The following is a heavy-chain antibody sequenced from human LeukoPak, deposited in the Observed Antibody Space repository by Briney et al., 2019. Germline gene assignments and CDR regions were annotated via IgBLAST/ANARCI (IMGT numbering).Heavy chain of an antibody. V-gene: IGHV1-2*02. CDR1: GYTFTGYY. CDR2: INPNSGGT. J-gene: IGHJ4*02. D-gene: IGHD3-10*01. Sequence: ASVKVSCKASGYTFTGYYMHWVRQAPGQGLEWMGWINPNSGGTNYAQKFQGRVTMTRDTSISTAYMELSRLRSDHTAVYYCARIRGLWFGELYYWGQGTLVTVSS. CDR3: ARIRGLWFGELYY.